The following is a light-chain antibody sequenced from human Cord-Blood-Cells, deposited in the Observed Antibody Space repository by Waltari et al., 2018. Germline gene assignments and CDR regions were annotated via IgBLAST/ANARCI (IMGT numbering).Light chain of an antibody. V-gene: IGLV2-23*02. J-gene: IGLJ2*01. CDR3: CSYAGSSTL. Sequence: QSALTQPASVSGSPGQSIPISCTGTSIDVGSYNLVSWYPQHPGKAPKLMIYEVSKRPSGVSNRFSGSKSGNTASLTSSGLQAEDEADYYCCSYAGSSTLFGGGTKLTVL. CDR2: EVS. CDR1: SIDVGSYNL.